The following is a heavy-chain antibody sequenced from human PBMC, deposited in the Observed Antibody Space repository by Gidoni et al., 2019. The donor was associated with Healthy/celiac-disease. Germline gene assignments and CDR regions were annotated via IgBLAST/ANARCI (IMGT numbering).Heavy chain of an antibody. CDR3: ARSPVYYDSSGYHHDAFDI. CDR1: GGSISSSSYY. V-gene: IGHV4-39*01. Sequence: QLQMQESGPGPVKPSETLSLTCTVAGGSISSSSYYWGWIRQPPGKGLEWIGSIYYSGSTYYNPSLKSRVTISVDTSKNQFSLKLSSVTAADTAVYYCARSPVYYDSSGYHHDAFDIWGQGTMVTVSS. D-gene: IGHD3-22*01. J-gene: IGHJ3*02. CDR2: IYYSGST.